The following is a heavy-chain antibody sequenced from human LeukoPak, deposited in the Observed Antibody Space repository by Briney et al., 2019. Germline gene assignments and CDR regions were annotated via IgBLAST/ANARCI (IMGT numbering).Heavy chain of an antibody. J-gene: IGHJ4*02. CDR2: IYYSGST. V-gene: IGHV4-59*08. CDR3: ARYSGSPTWYLDF. D-gene: IGHD1-26*01. CDR1: GGSINSYY. Sequence: SETLSPTCSVSGGSINSYYWTWIRQSPGKGLEWIGHIYYSGSTKYNPSLMSRVTMSADTSKNQFSLRLTSVTAADTAVYYCARYSGSPTWYLDFWGQGALVTVSS.